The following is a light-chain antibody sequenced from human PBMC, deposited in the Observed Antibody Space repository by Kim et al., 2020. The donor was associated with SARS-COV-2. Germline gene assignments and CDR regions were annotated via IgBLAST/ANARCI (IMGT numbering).Light chain of an antibody. V-gene: IGLV2-23*02. CDR2: EVS. J-gene: IGLJ1*01. Sequence: SITLSCTGTSSDVGSYNLVSWYQQHPGKAPKLMIYEVSKRPSGVSNRFSGSKSGNTASLTISGLQAEDEADYYCCSYAGSSTLYVFGTGTKVTVL. CDR1: SSDVGSYNL. CDR3: CSYAGSSTLYV.